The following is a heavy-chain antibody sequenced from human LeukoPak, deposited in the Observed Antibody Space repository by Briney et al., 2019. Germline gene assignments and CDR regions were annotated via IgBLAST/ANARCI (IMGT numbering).Heavy chain of an antibody. J-gene: IGHJ4*02. D-gene: IGHD3-16*01. Sequence: PSETLSLTCTISGSSITSVSHYWGWIRQPPGKGLEWIGDIYYTGSTYYSPSLRSRVTMSVHTSENQFSLRLNSVTAVDAAVYYCARRWGNIVGVTYEYWGQGTLVTVSS. V-gene: IGHV4-39*01. CDR1: GSSITSVSHY. CDR2: IYYTGST. CDR3: ARRWGNIVGVTYEY.